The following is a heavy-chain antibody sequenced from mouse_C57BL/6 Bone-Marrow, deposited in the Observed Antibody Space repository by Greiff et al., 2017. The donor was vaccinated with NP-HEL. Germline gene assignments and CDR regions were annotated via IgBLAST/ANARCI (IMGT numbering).Heavy chain of an antibody. D-gene: IGHD1-1*01. Sequence: VQLKQPGAELVKPGASVKLSCKASGYTFTSYWMQWVKQRPGQGLEWIGEIDPSDSYTNYNQKFKGKATLTVDTSSSTAYMQLSSLTSEDSAVYYCAREGITTVVARDYWGQGTTLTVSS. CDR1: GYTFTSYW. V-gene: IGHV1-50*01. J-gene: IGHJ2*01. CDR2: IDPSDSYT. CDR3: AREGITTVVARDY.